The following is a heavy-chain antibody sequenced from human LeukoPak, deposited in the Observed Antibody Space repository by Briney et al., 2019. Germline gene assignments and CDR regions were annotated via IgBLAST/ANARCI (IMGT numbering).Heavy chain of an antibody. V-gene: IGHV1-69*06. Sequence: ASVKVSCKASGGTFSSYAISWVRQAPGQGLEWMGGIIPIFGTANYAQKFQGRVTITADKSTSTAYMELSSLRSEDTAVYYCARAGYSGYDWGLRYYYYYMDVWGKGTTVTVSS. CDR3: ARAGYSGYDWGLRYYYYYMDV. D-gene: IGHD5-12*01. J-gene: IGHJ6*03. CDR2: IIPIFGTA. CDR1: GGTFSSYA.